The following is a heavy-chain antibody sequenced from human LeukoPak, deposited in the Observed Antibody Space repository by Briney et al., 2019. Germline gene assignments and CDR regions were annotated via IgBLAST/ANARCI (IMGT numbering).Heavy chain of an antibody. V-gene: IGHV1-8*02. CDR2: MNPKSGNT. CDR3: AKATTTIAAVPHNP. CDR1: GYTFTNYG. D-gene: IGHD6-13*01. Sequence: ASVKVSCKASGYTFTNYGINWVRQAPGQGLEWMGWMNPKSGNTGYAPKFQGRVTMTRNTSIDTAFMELKSLSFEDTAVYYCAKATTTIAAVPHNPWGQGTLVTVSS. J-gene: IGHJ5*02.